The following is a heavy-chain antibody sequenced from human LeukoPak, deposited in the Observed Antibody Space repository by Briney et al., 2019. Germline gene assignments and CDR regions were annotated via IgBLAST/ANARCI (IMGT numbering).Heavy chain of an antibody. CDR1: GYSISSGYY. J-gene: IGHJ3*02. Sequence: PSETLSLTCTVSGYSISSGYYWGWIRQPPGKGLEWIGSIYHSGSTYYNPSLKSRVTISVDTSKNQFSLKLTSVTAADTAVYYCARERVDYGDYVDAFDIWGQGTMVTVSS. CDR2: IYHSGST. CDR3: ARERVDYGDYVDAFDI. V-gene: IGHV4-38-2*02. D-gene: IGHD4-17*01.